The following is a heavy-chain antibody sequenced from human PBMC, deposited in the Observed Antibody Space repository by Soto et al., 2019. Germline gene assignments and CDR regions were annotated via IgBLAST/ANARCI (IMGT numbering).Heavy chain of an antibody. V-gene: IGHV1-69*13. CDR1: GGTFSSYA. CDR2: IIPIFGTA. J-gene: IGHJ5*01. CDR3: ETGSGSYYNDCFDA. D-gene: IGHD3-10*01. Sequence: ASVKVSCKASGGTFSSYAISWVRQAPGQGLEWMGGIIPIFGTANYAQKFQGRVTITADESTSTAYMELSSLRSEDTAVYYCETGSGSYYNDCFDAWGQGTLVTVSS.